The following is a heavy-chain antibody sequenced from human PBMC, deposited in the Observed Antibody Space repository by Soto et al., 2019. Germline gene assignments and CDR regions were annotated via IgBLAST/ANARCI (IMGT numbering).Heavy chain of an antibody. J-gene: IGHJ4*02. CDR2: INHSGSK. V-gene: IGHV4-34*01. Sequence: PSDAMSLPCAVYGVSFSGDYWSWIRQPRGKWLEWIGEINHSGSKNYNPSLKSRVTISVDTSKNQFSLKLSSVTAADTAVYYCARLNGYSRLVHVSNYFDYWGQGTLVTVSS. CDR1: GVSFSGDY. CDR3: ARLNGYSRLVHVSNYFDY. D-gene: IGHD6-19*01.